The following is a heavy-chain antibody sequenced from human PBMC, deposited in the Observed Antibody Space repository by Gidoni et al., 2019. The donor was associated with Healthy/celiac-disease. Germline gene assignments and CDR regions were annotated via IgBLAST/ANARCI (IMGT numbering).Heavy chain of an antibody. J-gene: IGHJ6*02. CDR3: ARQLVVPAAPGYFYYYYGMDV. Sequence: QVQLQESGPGLVKPSETLSLTCTVSGGSISSYSWSWIRQPAGKGLEWIGRIYTSGSTNYNPSLKSRVTMSVVTSKNQFSLKLSSVTAADTAVYYCARQLVVPAAPGYFYYYYGMDVWGQGTTVTVSS. CDR2: IYTSGST. CDR1: GGSISSYS. V-gene: IGHV4-4*07. D-gene: IGHD2-2*01.